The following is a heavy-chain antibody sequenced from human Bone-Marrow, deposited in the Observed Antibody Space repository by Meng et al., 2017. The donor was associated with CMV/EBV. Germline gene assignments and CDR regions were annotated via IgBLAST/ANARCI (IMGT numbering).Heavy chain of an antibody. CDR3: ARRVRRPITMIEEGAYFDY. CDR1: GYSFTSYW. J-gene: IGHJ4*02. V-gene: IGHV5-51*01. D-gene: IGHD3-22*01. Sequence: KVSCKGSGYSFTSYWIGWVRQMPGKGLEWMGIIYPGDSDTRYSPSFQGQVTISADKSISTAYLQWSSLKASDTAMYYCARRVRRPITMIEEGAYFDYWGQRTLVTVSS. CDR2: IYPGDSDT.